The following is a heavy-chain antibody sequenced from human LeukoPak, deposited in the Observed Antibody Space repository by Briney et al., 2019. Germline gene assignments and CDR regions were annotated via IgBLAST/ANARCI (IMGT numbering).Heavy chain of an antibody. J-gene: IGHJ6*03. D-gene: IGHD3-3*01. CDR1: GGSFSGYY. CDR2: INHSGST. Sequence: PSETVSPICAVYGGSFSGYYWSWIRQPPGKGLEWIGEINHSGSTNYNPSLKSRVTISVDTSKNQFSLKLSSVTAADTAVYYCASTTFGVVMGYYYYYMDVWGKGTTVTVSS. CDR3: ASTTFGVVMGYYYYYMDV. V-gene: IGHV4-34*01.